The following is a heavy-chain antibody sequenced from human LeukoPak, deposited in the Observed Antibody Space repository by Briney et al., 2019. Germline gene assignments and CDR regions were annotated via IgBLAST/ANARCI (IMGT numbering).Heavy chain of an antibody. CDR1: GGSFSGYY. CDR3: ARQAGGSGNLYYMDV. CDR2: IYYSGST. V-gene: IGHV4-34*01. D-gene: IGHD3-10*01. Sequence: SETLSLTCAVYGGSFSGYYWSWIRQPPGKGLEWIGSIYYSGSTYYNPSLKSRVTISVDTSKNQFSLKLSSVTAADTAVYYCARQAGGSGNLYYMDVWGKGTTVTVSS. J-gene: IGHJ6*03.